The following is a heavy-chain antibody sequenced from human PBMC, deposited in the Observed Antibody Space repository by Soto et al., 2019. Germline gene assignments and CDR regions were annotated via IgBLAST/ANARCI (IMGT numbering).Heavy chain of an antibody. CDR3: ATTGSSRFY. D-gene: IGHD6-13*01. Sequence: QVQLQESGPGLVKPSGTLSLTCVVSGVSISSHEWWTWVRQPPGKGLEWIGESHESGNTNYNSSLGSRVTISVDKSKNQFSLKLSSVPVADTAVYYCATTGSSRFYWGQGTLVTVSS. J-gene: IGHJ4*02. V-gene: IGHV4-4*02. CDR2: SHESGNT. CDR1: GVSISSHEW.